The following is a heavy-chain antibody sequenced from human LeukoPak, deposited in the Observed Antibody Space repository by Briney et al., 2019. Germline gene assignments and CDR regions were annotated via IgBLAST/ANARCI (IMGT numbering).Heavy chain of an antibody. V-gene: IGHV4-34*01. CDR1: GGSFSGYY. J-gene: IGHJ4*02. D-gene: IGHD3-22*01. CDR2: IYYSGST. Sequence: SETLSLTCAVYGGSFSGYYWSWIRQPPGKGLEWIGSIYYSGSTYYNPSLKSRVTISVDTSKNQFSLKLSSVTAADTAVYYCARTECYYDSSGYLGLIFDYWGQGTLVTVSS. CDR3: ARTECYYDSSGYLGLIFDY.